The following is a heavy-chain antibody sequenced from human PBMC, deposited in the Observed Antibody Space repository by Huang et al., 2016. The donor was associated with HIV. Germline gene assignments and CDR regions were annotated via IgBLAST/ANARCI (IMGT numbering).Heavy chain of an antibody. Sequence: QVQLQESGRGLVKPSETLSLTCTVSGGSISSSFYYWGWIRQSPGKGLEWIGSMYYSGSTDDNPALKGRVTISADTSNSQFSLKLTSVTAADSAVYYCVRHRPNYDFWSGYYPYFDDWGQGTLVTVSS. CDR3: VRHRPNYDFWSGYYPYFDD. CDR2: MYYSGST. V-gene: IGHV4-39*01. J-gene: IGHJ4*02. D-gene: IGHD3-3*01. CDR1: GGSISSSFYY.